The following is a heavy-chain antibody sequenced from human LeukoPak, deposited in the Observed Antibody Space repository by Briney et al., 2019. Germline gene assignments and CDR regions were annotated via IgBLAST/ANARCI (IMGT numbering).Heavy chain of an antibody. D-gene: IGHD7-27*01. J-gene: IGHJ4*01. V-gene: IGHV5-51*01. CDR2: IYPGDSDT. Sequence: GESLKISCKGSGYSFTSYLIGWVRQMPGKGLEWMGIIYPGDSDTRYSPPFQGQVTISADKSIITAYLQWSSLKASDTAMYYCARPVMATGELDYWGQGTLVTVSS. CDR3: ARPVMATGELDY. CDR1: GYSFTSYL.